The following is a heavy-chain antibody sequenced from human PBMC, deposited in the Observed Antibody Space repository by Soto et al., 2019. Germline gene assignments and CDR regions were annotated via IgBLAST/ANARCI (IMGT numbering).Heavy chain of an antibody. V-gene: IGHV5-10-1*01. CDR3: ARRHSSSSAFDP. Sequence: XSLKISCKGSGYSFTSYWIRWVPQMPGKGLEWMGRIDPSDSYTNYSPSFQGHVTISADKSISTAYLQWSRLKASDTAMYYCARRHSSSSAFDPWGQGTLVTVSS. D-gene: IGHD6-13*01. CDR1: GYSFTSYW. J-gene: IGHJ5*02. CDR2: IDPSDSYT.